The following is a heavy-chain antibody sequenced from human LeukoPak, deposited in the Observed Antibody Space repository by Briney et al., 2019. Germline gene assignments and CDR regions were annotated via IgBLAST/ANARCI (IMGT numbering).Heavy chain of an antibody. V-gene: IGHV3-21*01. CDR1: GFTSSSYS. Sequence: GGSLRLSCAASGFTSSSYSMNWVRQAPGKGLEWVSSISSSSSYIYYADSMKGRFTISRDNAKNSLYLQMNSLRAEDTAVYYCARDPGEGRVPAANYWGQGTLVTVSS. D-gene: IGHD2-2*01. CDR2: ISSSSSYI. CDR3: ARDPGEGRVPAANY. J-gene: IGHJ4*02.